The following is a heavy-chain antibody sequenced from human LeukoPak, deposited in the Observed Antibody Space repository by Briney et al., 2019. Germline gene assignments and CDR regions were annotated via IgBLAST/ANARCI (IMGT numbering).Heavy chain of an antibody. CDR1: GFSVSSIY. D-gene: IGHD5-12*01. CDR3: ARGGGSETSGGTRFFDL. V-gene: IGHV3-53*01. Sequence: GGSLRLSCAASGFSVSSIYMNWVRQAPGKGPEWVSVIYSDGSIYYADSEEGRFTISRDNSKNTLYLQMNTLRAEDTAVYYCARGGGSETSGGTRFFDLWGRGTLVTVSS. J-gene: IGHJ2*01. CDR2: IYSDGSI.